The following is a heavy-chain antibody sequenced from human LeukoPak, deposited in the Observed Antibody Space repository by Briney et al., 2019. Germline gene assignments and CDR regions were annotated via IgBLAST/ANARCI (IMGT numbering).Heavy chain of an antibody. D-gene: IGHD3-22*01. CDR2: ISAYNGNT. Sequence: ASVKVSCKASGHTFTSYGISWVRQAPGQGLEWMGWISAYNGNTNYAQKLQGRVTMTTDTSTSTAYMELRSLRSDDTAVYYCARVMYYDSSGYPPFDYWGQGTLVTVSS. CDR1: GHTFTSYG. V-gene: IGHV1-18*01. J-gene: IGHJ4*02. CDR3: ARVMYYDSSGYPPFDY.